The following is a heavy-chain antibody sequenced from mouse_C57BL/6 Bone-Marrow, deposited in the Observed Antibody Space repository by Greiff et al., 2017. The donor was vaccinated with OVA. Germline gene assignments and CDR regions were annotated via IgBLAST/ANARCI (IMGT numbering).Heavy chain of an antibody. CDR2: IRNKANGYTT. J-gene: IGHJ4*01. D-gene: IGHD2-5*01. V-gene: IGHV7-4*01. CDR1: GFTFTDYY. CDR3: VKAGSNYEGDYAMDY. Sequence: EVQRVESGGGLVQPGASLRLSCAASGFTFTDYYMSWVRQPPGKAPEWLALIRNKANGYTTEYTASVKGRFTISRDNSQNILYLQMNTLRAEDSATYYCVKAGSNYEGDYAMDYWGQGTSVTVSS.